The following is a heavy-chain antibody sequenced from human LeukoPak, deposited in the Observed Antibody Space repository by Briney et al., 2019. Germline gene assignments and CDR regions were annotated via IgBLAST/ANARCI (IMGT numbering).Heavy chain of an antibody. D-gene: IGHD1-14*01. CDR1: GFTFDDYG. J-gene: IGHJ4*02. Sequence: PGGSLRLSCAASGFTFDDYGMSWVRQAPGKGLEWVSGINWNGGSTGYADSVKGRFTISRDNSKNTVYLQMNTLRAEDTALYYCARDPRNIPYNQYYFDFWGQGTLVTVSS. CDR2: INWNGGST. CDR3: ARDPRNIPYNQYYFDF. V-gene: IGHV3-20*04.